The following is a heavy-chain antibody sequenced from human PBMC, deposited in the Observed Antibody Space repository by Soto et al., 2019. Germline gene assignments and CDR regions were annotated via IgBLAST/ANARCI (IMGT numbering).Heavy chain of an antibody. CDR2: IKMDASEK. CDR3: GREPGYGSGASGNHLLEF. D-gene: IGHD3-10*01. V-gene: IGHV3-7*01. CDR1: GFTFSSYA. J-gene: IGHJ4*01. Sequence: GGSLRLSCAASGFTFSSYAMHWVRQAPGKGLEWVATIKMDASEKKYVDSVKGRVTMSRDNAKNSLYLQMDSLRAEDTAVYYCGREPGYGSGASGNHLLEFWGHGTLVTVSS.